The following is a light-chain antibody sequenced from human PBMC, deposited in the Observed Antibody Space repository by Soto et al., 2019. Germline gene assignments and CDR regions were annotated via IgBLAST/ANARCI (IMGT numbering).Light chain of an antibody. Sequence: EIVLTQSPGTLSLSPGERATLSCRVSQSVSSSYLAWYQQKPGQAPRLLIYGASSRATGITDRFSGSGSGTDFTLTISRLEAEDFAVYYCQQYGSSPRTFGQGTKVEIK. CDR3: QQYGSSPRT. J-gene: IGKJ1*01. CDR2: GAS. V-gene: IGKV3-20*01. CDR1: QSVSSSY.